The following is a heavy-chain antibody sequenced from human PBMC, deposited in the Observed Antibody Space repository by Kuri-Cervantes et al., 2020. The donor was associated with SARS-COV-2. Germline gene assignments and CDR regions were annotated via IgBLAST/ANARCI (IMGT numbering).Heavy chain of an antibody. CDR1: GLTVRSNY. D-gene: IGHD4-17*01. J-gene: IGHJ6*02. CDR3: ARERYGDYVSPYQYYGMDV. Sequence: ETLSLTCAASGLTVRSNYMSWVRQAPGKGLEWVSVIYSGGSTYYADSVKGRFTISRDSSKNMLNLQMNSLRAEDTSVYYCARERYGDYVSPYQYYGMDVWGQGTTVTVSS. CDR2: IYSGGST. V-gene: IGHV3-53*01.